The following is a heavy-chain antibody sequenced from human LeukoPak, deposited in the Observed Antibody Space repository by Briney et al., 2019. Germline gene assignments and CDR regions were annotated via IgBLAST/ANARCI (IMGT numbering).Heavy chain of an antibody. CDR1: GFTFDDYA. J-gene: IGHJ4*02. Sequence: GGSLRLSCAASGFTFDDYAMHWVRQGPGKGLEWVSLISGDGGITYYADSVKGRFTIYRDNSENSLYLQMNSLRTEDTALYYCAKDIGGYSFAADYWGQGTLVTVSS. D-gene: IGHD5-18*01. V-gene: IGHV3-43*02. CDR2: ISGDGGIT. CDR3: AKDIGGYSFAADY.